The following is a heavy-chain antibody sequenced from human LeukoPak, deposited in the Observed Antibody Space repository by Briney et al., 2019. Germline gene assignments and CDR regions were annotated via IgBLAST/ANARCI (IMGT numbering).Heavy chain of an antibody. D-gene: IGHD3-16*02. V-gene: IGHV4-39*01. J-gene: IGHJ4*02. CDR1: GGSISGSSYY. CDR2: IYYSGST. CDR3: ARRGRADYVWGSYRSYYFDY. Sequence: PSETLSLTCTVSGGSISGSSYYWGWIRQPPGKGLEWIGSIYYSGSTYYNPSLKSRVTISVDTSKNQFSLKLSSVTAADTAVYYCARRGRADYVWGSYRSYYFDYWGQGTLVTVSS.